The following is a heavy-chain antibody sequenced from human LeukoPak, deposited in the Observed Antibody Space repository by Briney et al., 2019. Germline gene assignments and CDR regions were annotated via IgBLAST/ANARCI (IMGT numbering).Heavy chain of an antibody. CDR2: ISYDGSNK. CDR1: GFTFSSYA. J-gene: IGHJ6*02. V-gene: IGHV3-30-3*01. Sequence: PGGSLRLSCAASGFTFSSYAMHWVRQAPGKGLEWVTVISYDGSNKYYADSVKGRFTISRDNAKNSLYLQMNSLRAEDTAVYYCARPQIPYYYYYGMDVWGQGTTVTVSS. D-gene: IGHD2-21*01. CDR3: ARPQIPYYYYYGMDV.